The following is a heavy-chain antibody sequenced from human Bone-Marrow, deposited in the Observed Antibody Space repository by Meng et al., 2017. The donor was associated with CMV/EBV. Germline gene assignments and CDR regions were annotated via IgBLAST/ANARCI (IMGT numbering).Heavy chain of an antibody. J-gene: IGHJ4*02. CDR2: INHSGST. CDR1: GGSFSGYY. CDR3: AREIGLTGTFDY. V-gene: IGHV4-34*01. Sequence: SETLSLTCAVYGGSFSGYYWSWIRQPPGKGLEWIGEINHSGSTNYNPSLKSRVTISVDTSKNQFSLKLSSVTAADTAVYYCAREIGLTGTFDYWGQGTLVTVSS. D-gene: IGHD1-20*01.